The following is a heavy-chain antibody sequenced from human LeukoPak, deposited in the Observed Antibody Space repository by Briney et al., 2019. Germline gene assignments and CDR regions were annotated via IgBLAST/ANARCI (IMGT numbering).Heavy chain of an antibody. CDR3: ARAGYGRPFDY. V-gene: IGHV4-39*01. CDR2: IYYSGST. D-gene: IGHD5-12*01. J-gene: IGHJ4*02. CDR1: GGSISSSSYY. Sequence: SETLSLTCTVSGGSISSSSYYWGWIRQPPGKGLEWIGSIYYSGSTYYNPSLKSRVTISVDTSKNQFSLKLSSVTAADTAVYYCARAGYGRPFDYWGQGTLVTVSS.